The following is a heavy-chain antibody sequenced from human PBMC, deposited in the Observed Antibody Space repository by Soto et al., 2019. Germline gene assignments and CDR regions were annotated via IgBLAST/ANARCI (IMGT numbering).Heavy chain of an antibody. J-gene: IGHJ4*02. CDR2: VYYSGTT. Sequence: PSETLSLTCSVSGGSVSDKTYYWNWIRQPPGKRLEWIRYVYYSGTTNYNPSLKSRVTISVDLSNNRFTLRLSSVTTADTALYYCARTTAVPNTLRSRYFFDYWGQGTLVTVSS. CDR3: ARTTAVPNTLRSRYFFDY. V-gene: IGHV4-61*01. D-gene: IGHD4-17*01. CDR1: GGSVSDKTYY.